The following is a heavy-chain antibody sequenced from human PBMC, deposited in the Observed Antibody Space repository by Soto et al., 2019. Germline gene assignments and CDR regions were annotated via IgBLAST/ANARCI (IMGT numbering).Heavy chain of an antibody. V-gene: IGHV3-23*01. CDR1: GFTFSNYA. CDR3: AKDHYGPEFDY. J-gene: IGHJ4*02. D-gene: IGHD4-17*01. Sequence: GSLRLSCAASGFTFSNYAMTWVRQAPGKGLEWVSAISGNGGSTYYADSVKGRFTISRDSSKNTLYLRMNSLRAEDTAVYYCAKDHYGPEFDYRGQGTLVTVSS. CDR2: ISGNGGST.